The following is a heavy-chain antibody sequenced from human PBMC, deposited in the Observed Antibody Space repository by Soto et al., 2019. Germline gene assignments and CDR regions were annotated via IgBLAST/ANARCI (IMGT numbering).Heavy chain of an antibody. CDR2: IYYSGST. CDR1: GGSISSYY. V-gene: IGHV4-59*08. CDR3: ARRVLNDAFDI. D-gene: IGHD3-10*01. Sequence: SETLSLTCTVSGGSISSYYWSWIRQPPGKGLEWIGYIYYSGSTNYNPSLTNRVTISVDTSKNQFSLMLSSVTAADTAVYYCARRVLNDAFDIWGQGTMVTVSS. J-gene: IGHJ3*02.